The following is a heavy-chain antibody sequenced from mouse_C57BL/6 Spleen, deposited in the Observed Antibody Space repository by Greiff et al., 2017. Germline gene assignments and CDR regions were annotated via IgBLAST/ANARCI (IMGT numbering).Heavy chain of an antibody. Sequence: DVQLQESGPGLVKPSQSLSLTCSVTGYSITSGYYWNWIRQFPGNKLEWMGYISYDGSNNYNPSLKNRNSITRDTSKNQFFLKLNSVTTEDTATYYCARALLLRYLDYWGQGTTLTVSS. J-gene: IGHJ2*01. D-gene: IGHD1-1*01. CDR1: GYSITSGYY. V-gene: IGHV3-6*01. CDR2: ISYDGSN. CDR3: ARALLLRYLDY.